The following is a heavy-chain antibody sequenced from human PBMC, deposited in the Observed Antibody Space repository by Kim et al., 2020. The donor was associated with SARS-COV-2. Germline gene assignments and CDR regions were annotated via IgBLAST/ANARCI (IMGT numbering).Heavy chain of an antibody. J-gene: IGHJ4*02. V-gene: IGHV4-61*07. Sequence: NPSLKSRITISVHTSKNQFSLKLSSVTAADTAVYYCARLPVAARLFFDYWGQGTLVTVSS. CDR3: ARLPVAARLFFDY. D-gene: IGHD6-6*01.